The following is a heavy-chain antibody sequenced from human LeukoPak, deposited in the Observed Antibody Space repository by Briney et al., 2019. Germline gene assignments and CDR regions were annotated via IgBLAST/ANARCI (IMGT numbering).Heavy chain of an antibody. CDR2: IYYSGST. V-gene: IGHV4-34*01. D-gene: IGHD3-9*01. J-gene: IGHJ4*02. CDR3: ATQYYDILTGYFPGGDY. CDR1: GGSFSGYY. Sequence: SETLSLTCAVYGGSFSGYYWSWIRQPPGKGLEWIGSIYYSGSTYYNPSLKSRVTISVDTSKNQFSLKLSSVTAADTAVYYCATQYYDILTGYFPGGDYWGQGTLVTVSS.